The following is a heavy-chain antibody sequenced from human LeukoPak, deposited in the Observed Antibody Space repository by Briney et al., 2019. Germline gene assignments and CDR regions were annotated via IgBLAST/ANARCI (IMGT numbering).Heavy chain of an antibody. CDR2: ISGSGGNT. D-gene: IGHD3-22*01. Sequence: GALRLSCAASGFTFSSYAMSWVRQAPGEGLEWVSAISGSGGNTYYTDSVKGRFTISRDNSKNTLYLQMNSLRPEDTAVYYCAKGLYSSSYPYYFDYWGQGTLVTVSS. CDR1: GFTFSSYA. V-gene: IGHV3-23*01. J-gene: IGHJ4*02. CDR3: AKGLYSSSYPYYFDY.